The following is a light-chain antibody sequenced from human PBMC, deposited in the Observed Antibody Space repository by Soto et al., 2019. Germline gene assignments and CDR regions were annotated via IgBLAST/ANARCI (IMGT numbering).Light chain of an antibody. CDR3: QHATTFPIT. J-gene: IGKJ5*01. CDR2: GAS. CDR1: QDIRTW. V-gene: IGKV1-12*01. Sequence: QMTQSPSSVSAYVGDRVTITCRASQDIRTWLAWYQQKPGKAPKILIYGASTLQSGVPSRFSGSGSGTYFTLTISSLRPEDSATYYCQHATTFPITFGQGTRLEIK.